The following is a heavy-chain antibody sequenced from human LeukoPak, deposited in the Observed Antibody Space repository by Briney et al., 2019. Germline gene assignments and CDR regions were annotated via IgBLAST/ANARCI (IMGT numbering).Heavy chain of an antibody. CDR1: GGSISSGGYY. CDR2: IYYSGST. D-gene: IGHD4-17*01. J-gene: IGHJ4*02. Sequence: TSETLSLTCTVSGGSISSGGYYWSWIRQHPGKGLEWIGYIYYSGSTYYNPSLKSRVTISVDTSKNQFSLKLSSVTAADTAVYYCAKEGYGDYESGFDYWGQGTLVTVSS. V-gene: IGHV4-31*03. CDR3: AKEGYGDYESGFDY.